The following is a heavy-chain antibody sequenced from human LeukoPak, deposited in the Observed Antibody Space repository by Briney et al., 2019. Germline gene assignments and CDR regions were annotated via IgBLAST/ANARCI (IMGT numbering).Heavy chain of an antibody. Sequence: PSETLSLTCAVYGGSFSGYYWSWLRPGPGKGLEWIGEINHSRSTNYNPSLKSRVTISVDTSKNQFSLKLSSVTAADTAVYYCARGGYSGYAQWGQGTLVTV. CDR2: INHSRST. V-gene: IGHV4-34*01. CDR3: ARGGYSGYAQ. J-gene: IGHJ4*02. D-gene: IGHD5-12*01. CDR1: GGSFSGYY.